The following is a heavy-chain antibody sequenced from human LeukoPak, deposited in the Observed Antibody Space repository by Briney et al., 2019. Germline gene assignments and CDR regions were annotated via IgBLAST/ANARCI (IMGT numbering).Heavy chain of an antibody. CDR2: ISHAGPDT. V-gene: IGHV3-30*18. Sequence: GGSLRLSCAASGFTFSLYGIHWVRQVPGKGMEWVAVISHAGPDTYYADSVKGRFTIPRDNSDNSRNTIYLHMKNVRDEDTAVYYCAKDQIGWAPGYTSGPLDYWGQGTLVTVSS. CDR3: AKDQIGWAPGYTSGPLDY. D-gene: IGHD5-18*01. CDR1: GFTFSLYG. J-gene: IGHJ4*02.